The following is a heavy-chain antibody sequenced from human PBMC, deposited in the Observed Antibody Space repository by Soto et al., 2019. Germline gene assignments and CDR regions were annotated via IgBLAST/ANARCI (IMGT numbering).Heavy chain of an antibody. D-gene: IGHD6-19*01. Sequence: PGGSLRLSCAASGFTFGDYAMQWVRQAPGKGLEWVSAISWNSGSIDYADSVKGRFTISRDNAKNSLYPQMNSLRAEDTALYYCAKSHTTSGWYVTTDYWGQGTRLTVSS. J-gene: IGHJ4*02. CDR2: ISWNSGSI. CDR3: AKSHTTSGWYVTTDY. CDR1: GFTFGDYA. V-gene: IGHV3-9*01.